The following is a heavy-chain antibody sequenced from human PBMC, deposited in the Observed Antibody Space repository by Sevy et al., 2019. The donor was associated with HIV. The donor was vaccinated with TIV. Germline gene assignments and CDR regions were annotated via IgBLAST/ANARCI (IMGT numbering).Heavy chain of an antibody. D-gene: IGHD5-12*01. Sequence: GGSLRLSCAASGFTFDDYGMSWVRQAPGKGLEWVSGINWNGGSTGYAHSVKGRFTISRDNAKNSLYLQMNSLRAEDTALYYCARSLGVATIGYYFDYWGQGTLVTVSS. J-gene: IGHJ4*02. CDR2: INWNGGST. CDR1: GFTFDDYG. V-gene: IGHV3-20*04. CDR3: ARSLGVATIGYYFDY.